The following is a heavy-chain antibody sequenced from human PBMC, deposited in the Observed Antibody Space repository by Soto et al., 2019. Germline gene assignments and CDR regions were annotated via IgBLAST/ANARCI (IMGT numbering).Heavy chain of an antibody. CDR2: INHSGST. CDR3: AMYYDFWSGPLRYGMDV. D-gene: IGHD3-3*01. V-gene: IGHV4-34*01. J-gene: IGHJ6*02. Sequence: LETLSLTCAVYGGSFSGYYWSWIRQPPGKGLEWIGEINHSGSTNYNPSLKSRVTISVDTSKNQFSLKLSSVTAADTAVYYCAMYYDFWSGPLRYGMDVWGQGTTVTVSS. CDR1: GGSFSGYY.